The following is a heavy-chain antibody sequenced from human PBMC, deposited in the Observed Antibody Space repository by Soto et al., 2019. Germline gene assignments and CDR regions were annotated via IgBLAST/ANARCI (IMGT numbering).Heavy chain of an antibody. CDR1: GGSFSGYY. Sequence: SETLSLTCAVYGGSFSGYYWSWIRQPPGKGLEWIGEINHRRSTNYNPSLKSRVTISVDTSKNQFSLKLSSVTAADTAVFYCARRPDILTGYSYNWFDPWGQGTLVTVSS. CDR3: ARRPDILTGYSYNWFDP. CDR2: INHRRST. D-gene: IGHD3-9*01. V-gene: IGHV4-34*01. J-gene: IGHJ5*02.